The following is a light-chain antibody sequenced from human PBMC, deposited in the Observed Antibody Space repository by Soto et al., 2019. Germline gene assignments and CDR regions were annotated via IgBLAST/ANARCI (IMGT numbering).Light chain of an antibody. Sequence: DIQMTQSPSSLSASVGDRVTITCRASQSVTTYFNWYQQRPGKAPNLLIYAASTLRSGVPSRFSGSGSGTEFTLTTTGVEPEDFETYYCQQGYYTPYTFGQGTKVHIK. CDR3: QQGYYTPYT. CDR2: AAS. J-gene: IGKJ2*01. CDR1: QSVTTY. V-gene: IGKV1-39*01.